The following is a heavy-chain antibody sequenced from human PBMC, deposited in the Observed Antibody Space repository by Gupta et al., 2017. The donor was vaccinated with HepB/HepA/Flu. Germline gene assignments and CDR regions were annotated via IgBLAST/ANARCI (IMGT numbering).Heavy chain of an antibody. D-gene: IGHD2-2*01. Sequence: QVQLVESGGSLVKPGGSLRLSCPASGFTFSDYYMIWFRQAPGKGLEWVSYISSTSLSIYYADSVRGRFVISRDNAKNSRYLEMSSLTAEDTAVYYCARSRHSTSWLNFDYWGQGTLVTVSS. J-gene: IGHJ4*02. CDR1: GFTFSDYY. V-gene: IGHV3-11*01. CDR3: ARSRHSTSWLNFDY. CDR2: ISSTSLSI.